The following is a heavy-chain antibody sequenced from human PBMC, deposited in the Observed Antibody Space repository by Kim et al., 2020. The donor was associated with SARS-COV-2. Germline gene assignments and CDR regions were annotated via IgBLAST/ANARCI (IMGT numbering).Heavy chain of an antibody. Sequence: GGSLRLSCVASRFTFNAYAMNWVRQAPGKGLEWVSIISSSGDAADYADSVRGRFTISRDNSKNTLFLQMNSLRTEDTAVYYCAKGYSISRPNWVDPWGQG. J-gene: IGHJ5*02. CDR2: ISSSGDAA. D-gene: IGHD2-15*01. CDR1: RFTFNAYA. V-gene: IGHV3-23*01. CDR3: AKGYSISRPNWVDP.